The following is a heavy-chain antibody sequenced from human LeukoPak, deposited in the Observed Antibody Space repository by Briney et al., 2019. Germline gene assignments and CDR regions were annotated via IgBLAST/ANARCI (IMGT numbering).Heavy chain of an antibody. J-gene: IGHJ2*01. CDR1: GFTFSDYG. V-gene: IGHV3-33*03. CDR3: AKDTPSRQGGPANSSGRLGYFDL. CDR2: IWYDGSNK. D-gene: IGHD6-19*01. Sequence: PGRSLRLSCAASGFTFSDYGVHWVRQAPGKGLEWVAVIWYDGSNKYYADSVKGRFTISRDNAKNSLYLQMNSLRAEDTALYYCAKDTPSRQGGPANSSGRLGYFDLWGRGTLVTVSS.